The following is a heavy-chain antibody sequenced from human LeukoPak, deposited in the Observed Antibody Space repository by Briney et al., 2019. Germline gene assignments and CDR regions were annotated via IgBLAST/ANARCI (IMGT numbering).Heavy chain of an antibody. Sequence: SQTLSLTCAISGDSVSSNRAAWNWIRQSPSRGLEWLGSTYYRSKWYNDYAVSVKSRITLNPDTSKNQFSLQLNSVTPEDTAVYYCARDPLSIDYGGIADYWGQGTLVTVSS. CDR1: GDSVSSNRAA. D-gene: IGHD4-23*01. J-gene: IGHJ4*02. V-gene: IGHV6-1*01. CDR3: ARDPLSIDYGGIADY. CDR2: TYYRSKWYN.